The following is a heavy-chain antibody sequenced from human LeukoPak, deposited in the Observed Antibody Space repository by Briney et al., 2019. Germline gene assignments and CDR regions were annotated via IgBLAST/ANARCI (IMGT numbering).Heavy chain of an antibody. J-gene: IGHJ4*02. Sequence: SETLSLTCAVSGGSILSTNWWSWVRQPPGKGLEWIGEIHHSGSTNYNPSLKSRVTTAVDRAKNQFSLKMSSLTAADTAVYYCAGGYSYGFFEYWGQGTLVTVSS. D-gene: IGHD5-18*01. V-gene: IGHV4-4*02. CDR3: AGGYSYGFFEY. CDR1: GGSILSTNW. CDR2: IHHSGST.